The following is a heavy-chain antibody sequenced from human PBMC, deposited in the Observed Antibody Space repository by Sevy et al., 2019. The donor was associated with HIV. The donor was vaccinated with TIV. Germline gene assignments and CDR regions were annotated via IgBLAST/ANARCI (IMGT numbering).Heavy chain of an antibody. J-gene: IGHJ3*02. CDR1: GFTFSSYN. CDR2: ISGASNYI. Sequence: GGSLRLSCAASGFTFSSYNMNWVRQAPGKGLEWVSPISGASNYIYYRDSLKGRFTVSRDNAKNSLYLQMNSLRAEDTAVYYCARDRDMMTFGVGEAFDIWGQGTMVTVSS. V-gene: IGHV3-21*01. D-gene: IGHD3-16*01. CDR3: ARDRDMMTFGVGEAFDI.